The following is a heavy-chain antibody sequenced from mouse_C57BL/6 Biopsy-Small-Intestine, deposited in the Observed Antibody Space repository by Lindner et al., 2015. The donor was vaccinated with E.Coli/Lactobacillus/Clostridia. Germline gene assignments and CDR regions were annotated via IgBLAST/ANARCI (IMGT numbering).Heavy chain of an antibody. J-gene: IGHJ4*01. CDR2: IFPIPGTA. Sequence: SVKVSCKASGGTFSSYAISWVRQAPGQGLEWTGRIFPIPGTADYAQKFQGRVTITADKSTTTAYMELSRLRSEDTAVYYCSREFPAAAFDYWGQGTLVTVSS. CDR3: SREFPAAAFDY. CDR1: GGTFSSYA. D-gene: IGHD6-1*01. V-gene: IGHV1-81*01.